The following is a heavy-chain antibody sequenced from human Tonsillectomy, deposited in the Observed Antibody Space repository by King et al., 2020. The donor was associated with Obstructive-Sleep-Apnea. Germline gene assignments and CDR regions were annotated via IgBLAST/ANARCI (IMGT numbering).Heavy chain of an antibody. CDR1: GFTFSSYA. Sequence: VQLVESGGGVVQPGGSLRLSCATSGFTFSSYAMHWVRQAPGKGLEWVAFIRYDGSNKYYVDSVKGRFTISRDNSKNTLYLQMNSLRAEDTAVYYCAKDSYRVVLNSSGFYLYYFDYWGQGTLVTVSS. CDR2: IRYDGSNK. J-gene: IGHJ4*02. D-gene: IGHD3-22*01. CDR3: AKDSYRVVLNSSGFYLYYFDY. V-gene: IGHV3-30*02.